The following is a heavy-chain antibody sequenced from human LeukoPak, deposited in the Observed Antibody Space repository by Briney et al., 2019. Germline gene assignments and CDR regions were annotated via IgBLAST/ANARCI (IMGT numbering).Heavy chain of an antibody. V-gene: IGHV3-23*01. CDR3: AKLVDGRFGELIDY. J-gene: IGHJ4*02. CDR2: ISGSGGST. D-gene: IGHD3-10*01. CDR1: GFTFSSYA. Sequence: GGSLRLSCAASGFTFSSYAMSWVPQAPGKGLEWVSAISGSGGSTDYADSVKGRFTISRDNSKNTLYLQMNSLRAEDTAVYYCAKLVDGRFGELIDYWGQGTLVTVSS.